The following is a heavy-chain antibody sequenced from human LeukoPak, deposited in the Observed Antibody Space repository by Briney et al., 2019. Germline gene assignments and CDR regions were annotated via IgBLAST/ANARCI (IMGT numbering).Heavy chain of an antibody. CDR1: GYTFTGYY. J-gene: IGHJ5*02. V-gene: IGHV1-2*02. CDR2: INPNSGGT. CDR3: ARDGGDCSSTSCYTALDP. D-gene: IGHD2-2*02. Sequence: GASVKVSCKASGYTFTGYYMHWVRQAPGQGLEWMGWINPNSGGTNYAQKLQGRVTMTRDTSISTAYMELSRLRSDDTAVYYCARDGGDCSSTSCYTALDPWGQGTLVTVSS.